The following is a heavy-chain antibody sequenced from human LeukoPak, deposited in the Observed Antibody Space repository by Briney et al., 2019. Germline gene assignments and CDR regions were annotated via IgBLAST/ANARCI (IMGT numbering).Heavy chain of an antibody. J-gene: IGHJ5*02. CDR1: GFTFSSYG. CDR3: AKPNSSGWYVLWFDP. D-gene: IGHD6-19*01. CDR2: ISYDGSNK. V-gene: IGHV3-30*18. Sequence: PGGSLRLSCAASGFTFSSYGMHWVRQAPGKGLEWVAVISYDGSNKYYADSVKGRFTTSRDNSKNTLYLQMNSLRAEDTAVYYCAKPNSSGWYVLWFDPWGQGTLVTVSS.